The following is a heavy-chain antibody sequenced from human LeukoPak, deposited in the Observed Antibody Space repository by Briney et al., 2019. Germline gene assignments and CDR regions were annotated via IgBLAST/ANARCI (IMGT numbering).Heavy chain of an antibody. V-gene: IGHV1-18*01. Sequence: ASMKVSCKASGYTFTSYGISWVRQAPGQGLEWMGWISAYNGNTNYAQKLQGRVTMTTDTSTSTAYMELRSLRSDDTAVYYCARVIRGYTTNNWFDPWGQGTLVTVSS. J-gene: IGHJ5*02. D-gene: IGHD5-12*01. CDR2: ISAYNGNT. CDR3: ARVIRGYTTNNWFDP. CDR1: GYTFTSYG.